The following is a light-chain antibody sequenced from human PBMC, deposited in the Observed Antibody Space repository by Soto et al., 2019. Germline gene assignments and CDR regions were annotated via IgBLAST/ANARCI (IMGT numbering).Light chain of an antibody. Sequence: QSVLTQPPSVSGAPGQRVTISCTGSSSNIGAGYDVHWYQQLPGTAPKLLIYGNSNRPSGVPDRFSGSKSGTSASLAITGLQAEDDADYYCQSYDSSLSGDVVFGGGTMLTVL. V-gene: IGLV1-40*01. CDR3: QSYDSSLSGDVV. CDR2: GNS. CDR1: SSNIGAGYD. J-gene: IGLJ2*01.